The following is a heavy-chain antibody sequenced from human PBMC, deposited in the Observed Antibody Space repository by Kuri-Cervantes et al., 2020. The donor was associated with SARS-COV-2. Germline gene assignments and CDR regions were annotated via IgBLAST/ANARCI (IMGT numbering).Heavy chain of an antibody. CDR2: ISYDGSNK. V-gene: IGHV3-30*19. CDR1: GFTFSSYG. D-gene: IGHD1-20*01. CDR3: ASLSITGTTQFDY. Sequence: GGSLRLSCAASGFTFSSYGMHWVRQAPGKGLEWVAVISYDGSNKYYADSVKGRFTITRVNSKNTLYLQMTSLRAEDTAVYYCASLSITGTTQFDYWGQGTLVTVSS. J-gene: IGHJ4*02.